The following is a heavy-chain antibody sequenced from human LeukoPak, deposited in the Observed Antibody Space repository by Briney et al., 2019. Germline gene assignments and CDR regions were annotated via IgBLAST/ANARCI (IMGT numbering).Heavy chain of an antibody. CDR1: GYTFTSYY. CDR2: INPSGGST. J-gene: IGHJ4*02. V-gene: IGHV1-46*01. D-gene: IGHD3-22*01. CDR3: AEDYYDSSGYSSGLNY. Sequence: GASVKVSCKASGYTFTSYYMHWVRQAPGQGLEWMGIINPSGGSTSYAQKFQGRVTMTRDTSTSTVYMELSSLRSEDTAVYYCAEDYYDSSGYSSGLNYWGQGTWSPSPQ.